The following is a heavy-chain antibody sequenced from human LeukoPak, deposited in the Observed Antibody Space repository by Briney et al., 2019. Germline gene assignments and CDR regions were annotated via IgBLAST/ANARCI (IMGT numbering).Heavy chain of an antibody. D-gene: IGHD3-22*01. Sequence: ASETLSLTCTVSGGSLNDYHWSWIRQPPGKGLEYIGYIFYTGSTNYHPSLKSRVSLSIDKSRNRFSLRLSSVTAADTAVYFCARGRRYYDSSGRYFDFWGQGSLVTVSS. CDR2: IFYTGST. J-gene: IGHJ4*02. V-gene: IGHV4-59*08. CDR1: GGSLNDYH. CDR3: ARGRRYYDSSGRYFDF.